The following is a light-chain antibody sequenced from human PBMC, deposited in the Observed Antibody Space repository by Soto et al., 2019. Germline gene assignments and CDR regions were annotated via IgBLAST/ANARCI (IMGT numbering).Light chain of an antibody. Sequence: DIQMTQSPSTLSASVGDRVAITCRASESISSWLAWYQQIPGKAPKPVIYDASSLERGVPSRFSGSGSGTEFTLTISSLQPNDFATYYCQQYKGYPLTFGGGTKVDIK. CDR3: QQYKGYPLT. CDR2: DAS. J-gene: IGKJ4*01. CDR1: ESISSW. V-gene: IGKV1-5*01.